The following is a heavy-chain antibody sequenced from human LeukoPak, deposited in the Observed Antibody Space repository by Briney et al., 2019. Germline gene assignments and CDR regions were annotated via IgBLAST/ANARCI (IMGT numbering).Heavy chain of an antibody. CDR2: IRSRANSYVT. CDR1: GFTFSGSA. D-gene: IGHD2-21*01. Sequence: GGSLRLSCAASGFTFSGSAMHWVRQASGKGLEWIGRIRSRANSYVTVYAESVTGRFTISRDDSSNTAYLQMNSLKTEDTAVYYCTRHSDPYCGRANCYVDNLYGLDVWGQGTRVTVSS. J-gene: IGHJ6*02. CDR3: TRHSDPYCGRANCYVDNLYGLDV. V-gene: IGHV3-73*01.